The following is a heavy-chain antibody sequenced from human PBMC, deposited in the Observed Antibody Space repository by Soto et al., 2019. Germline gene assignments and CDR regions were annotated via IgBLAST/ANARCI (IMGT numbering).Heavy chain of an antibody. CDR1: GFTFSSYA. Sequence: GGSLRLSCAASGFTFSSYAMSWVRQAPGKGLEWVSAISGSGGSTYYADSVKGRFTISRDNSKNTLYLQMNSLRAEDTAVYYCAKVIGRLIVVVSNENWYFDLWGRGTLVTVSS. CDR2: ISGSGGST. J-gene: IGHJ2*01. V-gene: IGHV3-23*01. D-gene: IGHD3-22*01. CDR3: AKVIGRLIVVVSNENWYFDL.